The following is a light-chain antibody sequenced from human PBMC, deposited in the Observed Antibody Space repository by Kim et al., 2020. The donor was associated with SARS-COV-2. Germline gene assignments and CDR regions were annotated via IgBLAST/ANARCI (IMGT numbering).Light chain of an antibody. CDR3: NSRDSSGNHYV. V-gene: IGLV3-19*01. Sequence: SSELTQDPAVSVALVQTVRITCQGDSLSSYYASWYQQKPGQAPVLVFYGKNTRPSGIPDRFSGSTSGNTASLTITGAQAEDEADYYCNSRDSSGNHYVFGTGTKVTVL. CDR2: GKN. J-gene: IGLJ1*01. CDR1: SLSSYY.